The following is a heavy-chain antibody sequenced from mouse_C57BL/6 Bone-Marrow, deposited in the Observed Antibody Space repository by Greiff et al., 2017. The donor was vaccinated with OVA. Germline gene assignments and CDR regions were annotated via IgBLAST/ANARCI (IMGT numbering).Heavy chain of an antibody. J-gene: IGHJ2*01. D-gene: IGHD2-3*01. CDR1: GYTFTSYG. Sequence: VQLQQSGAELARPGASVKLSCKASGYTFTSYGISWVKQRTGQGLEWIGEIYPRSGNTYYNEKFKGKATLTADKSSSTAYMALRSLTSEDSAVYFCARSLDGYYGYFDYWGQGTTLTVSS. CDR2: IYPRSGNT. V-gene: IGHV1-81*01. CDR3: ARSLDGYYGYFDY.